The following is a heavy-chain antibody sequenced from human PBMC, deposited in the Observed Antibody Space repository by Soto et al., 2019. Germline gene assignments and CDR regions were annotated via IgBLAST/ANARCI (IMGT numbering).Heavy chain of an antibody. J-gene: IGHJ6*02. Sequence: QVQLVQSGAEVKKPGSSVKVSCKASGGTFSSYAISWVRQAPGQGLEWMGEIIPIFGTANYAQKFQGRVTITADESTSTAYMELSSLRAEDTAVYYCAREVAVAGTAGYYYGMDVWGQGTTVTVSS. CDR2: IIPIFGTA. D-gene: IGHD6-19*01. CDR1: GGTFSSYA. V-gene: IGHV1-69*12. CDR3: AREVAVAGTAGYYYGMDV.